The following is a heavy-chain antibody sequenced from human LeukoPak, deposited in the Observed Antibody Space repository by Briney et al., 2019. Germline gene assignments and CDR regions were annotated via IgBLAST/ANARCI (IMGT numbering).Heavy chain of an antibody. CDR3: AREGSRDGYNPLDY. V-gene: IGHV1-69*01. CDR2: IIPIFGTA. Sequence: ASGKVSCKASGGTFSSYAISWVRQAPGQGLEWMGGIIPIFGTANYAQKFQGRVTITADESTSTAYMELSSLRSEDTAVYYCAREGSRDGYNPLDYWGQGTLVTVSS. J-gene: IGHJ4*02. D-gene: IGHD5-24*01. CDR1: GGTFSSYA.